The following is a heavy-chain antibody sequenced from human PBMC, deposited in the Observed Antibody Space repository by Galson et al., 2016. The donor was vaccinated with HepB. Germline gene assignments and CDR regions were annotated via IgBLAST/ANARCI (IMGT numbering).Heavy chain of an antibody. V-gene: IGHV4-59*01. D-gene: IGHD3-16*02. CDR3: AGASLRLGESWFEDWFDP. CDR2: IHYTGDT. Sequence: SETLSLTCTVSGGSIGSYYWSWIRQPPGKGLEWIGHIHYTGDTNDNPSLDSRVTISVDTSKNQFFLNLNSVTAADTAVYYCAGASLRLGESWFEDWFDPWGQGTLVTVSS. CDR1: GGSIGSYY. J-gene: IGHJ5*02.